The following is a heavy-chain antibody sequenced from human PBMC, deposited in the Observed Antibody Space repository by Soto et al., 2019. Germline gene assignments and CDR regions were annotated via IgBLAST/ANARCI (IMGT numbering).Heavy chain of an antibody. CDR1: GGSISSSNW. Sequence: SETLSLTCAVSGGSISSSNWWSWVRQPPGKGLEWIGEIYHSGSTNYNPSLKSRVTISVDKSKNQFSLKLSSVTAADTAVYYCARVEVVVVAATQGPDAFDIWGQGTMVTVSS. J-gene: IGHJ3*02. D-gene: IGHD2-15*01. CDR2: IYHSGST. V-gene: IGHV4-4*02. CDR3: ARVEVVVVAATQGPDAFDI.